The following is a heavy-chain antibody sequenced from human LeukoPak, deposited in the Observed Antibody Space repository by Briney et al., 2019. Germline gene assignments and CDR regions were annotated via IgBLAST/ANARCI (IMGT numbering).Heavy chain of an antibody. D-gene: IGHD3-9*01. Sequence: GGSLRLSCAASGFNFASNWMHWVRQTPGKGLMWVSRINSGGSGTSYADSVEGRFTISRDNAKNTLYLQMNSLRAEDTAKYYCTKDYCGKFCSAVWGQGTTVTVSS. CDR2: INSGGSGT. CDR3: TKDYCGKFCSAV. J-gene: IGHJ6*02. CDR1: GFNFASNW. V-gene: IGHV3-74*01.